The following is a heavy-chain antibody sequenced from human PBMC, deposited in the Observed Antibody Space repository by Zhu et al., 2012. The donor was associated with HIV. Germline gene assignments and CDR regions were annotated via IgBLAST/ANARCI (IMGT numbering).Heavy chain of an antibody. J-gene: IGHJ3*02. CDR3: ARHGKLGITMIVVVISDDDAFDI. V-gene: IGHV4-39*07. D-gene: IGHD3-22*01. CDR2: IYYSGST. CDR1: GGSISSSSYY. Sequence: QVQLQESGPGLVKPSETLSLTCTVSGGSISSSSYYWGWIRQPPGKGLEWIGSIYYSGSTYYNPSLKSRVTISVDTSKNQFSLKLSSVTAADTAVYYCARHGKLGITMIVVVISDDDAFDIWGQGTVVTVSS.